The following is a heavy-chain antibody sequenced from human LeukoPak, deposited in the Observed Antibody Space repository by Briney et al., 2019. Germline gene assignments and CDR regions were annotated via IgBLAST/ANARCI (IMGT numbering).Heavy chain of an antibody. Sequence: PSETPSPTWAVYGGSLSGFYWSWIPQPPGERLEWNGEINHSGSTNYNPSLKSRVTISVDTSKNQFSLKLSSVTAADTAVNYCARATYYYDSSVRPFDYWGQGTLVTVSS. CDR2: INHSGST. J-gene: IGHJ4*02. CDR1: GGSLSGFY. CDR3: ARATYYYDSSVRPFDY. D-gene: IGHD3-22*01. V-gene: IGHV4-34*01.